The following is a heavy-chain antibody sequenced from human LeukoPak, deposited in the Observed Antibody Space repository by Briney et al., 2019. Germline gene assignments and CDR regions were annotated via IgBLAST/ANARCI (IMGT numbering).Heavy chain of an antibody. CDR1: GFTLSSYG. V-gene: IGHV3-23*01. Sequence: PGGSLRLSCEASGFTLSSYGMAWVRQAPGRGLEWVSAISGSATGGTTYHADSVKGRFTISRDTSKNTLYLQMTSLRAEDTAIYYCAKDALYASGTYYNSWGQGTLVTVSS. J-gene: IGHJ4*02. CDR3: AKDALYASGTYYNS. D-gene: IGHD3-10*01. CDR2: ISGSATGGTT.